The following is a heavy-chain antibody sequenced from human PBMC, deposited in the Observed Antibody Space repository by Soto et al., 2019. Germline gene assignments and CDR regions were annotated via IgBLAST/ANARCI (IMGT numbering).Heavy chain of an antibody. CDR2: ISWNSDTI. CDR3: ARDVWSRASGPPDS. V-gene: IGHV3-9*01. CDR1: GFTFDNYA. D-gene: IGHD3-10*01. J-gene: IGHJ4*02. Sequence: EVQLVESGGGLVQPGRSLRLSCAASGFTFDNYAMHWVRQAPGEGLEWVTGISWNSDTIGYADPVKGRFTISRDNAKNSLHLQMNSLRAEDTAFYYCARDVWSRASGPPDSWGQGTLVTVSS.